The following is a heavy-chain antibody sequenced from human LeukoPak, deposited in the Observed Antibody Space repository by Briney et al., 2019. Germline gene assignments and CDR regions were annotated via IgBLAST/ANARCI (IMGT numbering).Heavy chain of an antibody. V-gene: IGHV4-59*01. D-gene: IGHD3-10*01. J-gene: IGHJ4*02. CDR3: ARVRRGPGSQLFP. CDR1: GGSISSYY. Sequence: HSETLSLTCTVSGGSISSYYWSWIRQPPGKGLEWIGYIYYSGSTNYNPSLKSRVTMSVDTSKNQFSLKLSSVTAADTAVYYCARVRRGPGSQLFPWGQGTLVTVSS. CDR2: IYYSGST.